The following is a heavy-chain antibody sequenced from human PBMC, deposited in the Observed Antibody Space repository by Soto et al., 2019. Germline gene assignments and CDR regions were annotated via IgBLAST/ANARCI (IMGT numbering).Heavy chain of an antibody. V-gene: IGHV4-34*01. Sequence: PSESLSLTFGIYGGAFSAYYWSWIRQPPGWGLEWLGEINHSGSTNYNPSLKSRVTISVDTSKNQFSLKLSSVTAADTAVYYCARGRLRYFDWLSEPRRGYYYYGMDVWGQGTTVT. D-gene: IGHD3-9*01. CDR2: INHSGST. J-gene: IGHJ6*02. CDR3: ARGRLRYFDWLSEPRRGYYYYGMDV. CDR1: GGAFSAYY.